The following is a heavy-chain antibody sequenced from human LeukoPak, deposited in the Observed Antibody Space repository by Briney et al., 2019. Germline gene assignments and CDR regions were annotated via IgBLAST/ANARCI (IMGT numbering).Heavy chain of an antibody. D-gene: IGHD5-12*01. V-gene: IGHV6-1*01. J-gene: IGHJ4*02. Sequence: SQTLSLTCAISGDIFTSSSSAWNWLRQSPSGRLEWLGRTYLRSNWNKDYAETVKGRMTIDADTSKNQFSLQLNSVTPEDTALYYCARNLRPDFDYWGRGTLVTVS. CDR1: GDIFTSSSSA. CDR2: TYLRSNWNK. CDR3: ARNLRPDFDY.